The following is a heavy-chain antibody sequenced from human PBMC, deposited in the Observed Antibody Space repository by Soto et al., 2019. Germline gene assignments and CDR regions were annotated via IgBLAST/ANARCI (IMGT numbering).Heavy chain of an antibody. D-gene: IGHD5-12*01. CDR2: IGSGGDS. V-gene: IGHV3-23*01. CDR3: AKEGVATTLPYSYYYGMDV. Sequence: HPGGSLRLSCAASGFTFSTYALTWVRQAPGKGLEWVSSIGSGGDSHYAGSVKGRFTISRDNSKNTLHLQMNSLRAEDTAVYYCAKEGVATTLPYSYYYGMDVWGQGTTVTVSS. CDR1: GFTFSTYA. J-gene: IGHJ6*02.